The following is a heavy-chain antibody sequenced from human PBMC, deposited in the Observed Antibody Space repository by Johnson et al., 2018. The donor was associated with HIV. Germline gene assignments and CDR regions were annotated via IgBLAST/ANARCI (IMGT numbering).Heavy chain of an antibody. CDR1: VFTFSSYG. V-gene: IGHV3-30*02. D-gene: IGHD6-19*01. CDR2: IRYDGSNK. CDR3: AKGLAVSPWADAFDI. Sequence: VQVVESGGGVVQPGGSLRLSCAASVFTFSSYGMHWVRQAPGKGLEWVAFIRYDGSNKYYADSVKGRFTISRDNSKNTLYLQMNSLRAEDTAVYYCAKGLAVSPWADAFDIWGQGTMVTVSS. J-gene: IGHJ3*02.